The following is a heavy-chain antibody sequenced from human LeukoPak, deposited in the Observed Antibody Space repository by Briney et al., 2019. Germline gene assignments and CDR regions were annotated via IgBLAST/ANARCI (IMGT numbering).Heavy chain of an antibody. V-gene: IGHV3-23*01. CDR2: ITDSGGST. J-gene: IGHJ4*02. CDR3: AKGSRSSRPYYFDC. Sequence: GGSLRLSCAASGFTFSNYAMSWVRQAPGKGLDWVSAITDSGGSTYHADSVKGRFTISRDNSKNTLYLQMNSLRVEDTAIYYCAKGSRSSRPYYFDCWGQGTLVTVSS. D-gene: IGHD6-6*01. CDR1: GFTFSNYA.